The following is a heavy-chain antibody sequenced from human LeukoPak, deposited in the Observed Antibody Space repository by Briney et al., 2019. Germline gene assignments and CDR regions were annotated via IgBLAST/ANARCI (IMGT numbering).Heavy chain of an antibody. CDR1: GYSFTNYW. J-gene: IGHJ3*02. V-gene: IGHV5-51*01. CDR2: CYPADSDT. Sequence: GESLKISCKGSGYSFTNYWIGWVRPMPRRGLEWLVICYPADSDTRYSPSFQGQVSMSADKSISTAYLQWSSLKASDTAIYYCARPKTGTSDAFDTWGQGTMVTVSS. D-gene: IGHD7-27*01. CDR3: ARPKTGTSDAFDT.